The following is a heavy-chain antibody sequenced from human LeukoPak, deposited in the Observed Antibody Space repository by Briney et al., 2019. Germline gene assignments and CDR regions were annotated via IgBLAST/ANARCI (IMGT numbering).Heavy chain of an antibody. Sequence: SETLSLTCAVSGGSISSGGYSWSWIRQPPGKGLEWIGYIYHSGSTYYNPSLKSRVTMSVDTSKNQFSLKLSSVTAADTAVYYCARGGPGAGTFDYWGQGTLVTVSS. D-gene: IGHD6-13*01. CDR3: ARGGPGAGTFDY. J-gene: IGHJ4*02. V-gene: IGHV4-30-2*01. CDR2: IYHSGST. CDR1: GGSISSGGYS.